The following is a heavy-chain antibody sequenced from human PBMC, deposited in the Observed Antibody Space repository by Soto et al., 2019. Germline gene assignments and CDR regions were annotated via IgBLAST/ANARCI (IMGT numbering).Heavy chain of an antibody. CDR1: GLTVSGKYY. Sequence: DVQLVESGGGLIQPGGSLRLSCAAFGLTVSGKYYMAWVRQAPGKGLEWLAALYDLDGIYYADSVKGRFTTPGDSSKNIVYLQMNDLRPDDTAVYYCASWHLREHAYDVWGQGTTVSVSS. V-gene: IGHV3-53*01. J-gene: IGHJ3*01. CDR2: LYDLDGI. D-gene: IGHD1-1*01. CDR3: ASWHLREHAYDV.